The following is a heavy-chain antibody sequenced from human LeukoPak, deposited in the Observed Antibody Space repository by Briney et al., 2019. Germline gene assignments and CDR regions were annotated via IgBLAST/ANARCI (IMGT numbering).Heavy chain of an antibody. D-gene: IGHD3-3*01. CDR3: AKDGFGVDFWSGYYNAFDI. CDR1: GFTFSSYG. Sequence: GGSLRLSCAASGFTFSSYGMHWVRQAPGKGLEWVAFIRYDGSNKYYADSVKGRFTISRDNSKNTLYLQKNSLRAEDTAVYYCAKDGFGVDFWSGYYNAFDIWGQGTMVTVSS. CDR2: IRYDGSNK. V-gene: IGHV3-30*02. J-gene: IGHJ3*02.